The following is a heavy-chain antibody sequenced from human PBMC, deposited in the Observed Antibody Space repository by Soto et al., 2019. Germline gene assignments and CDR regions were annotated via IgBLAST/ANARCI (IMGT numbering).Heavy chain of an antibody. Sequence: PSETLSLTCTVSGGSISSYYWSWIRQPPGKGLEWIGYIYYSGSTNYNPSLKSRVTISVDTSKNQFSLKLSSVTAADTAVYYCAREGPIAVAGIDYWGQGTLVTVSS. D-gene: IGHD6-19*01. CDR2: IYYSGST. V-gene: IGHV4-59*01. CDR3: AREGPIAVAGIDY. CDR1: GGSISSYY. J-gene: IGHJ4*02.